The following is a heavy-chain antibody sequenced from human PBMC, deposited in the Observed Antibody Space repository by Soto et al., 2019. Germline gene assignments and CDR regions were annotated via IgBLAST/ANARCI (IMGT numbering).Heavy chain of an antibody. Sequence: PSETLSLTCADYGGSFSGYYWSWIRQPPGKGLEWIGEINHSGSTNYNPSLKSRVTISVDTSKNQFSLKLTSVTAADTAVYYCARVHVMVVAGSTFDYWGHGTLVTV. CDR2: INHSGST. J-gene: IGHJ4*01. D-gene: IGHD6-19*01. CDR3: ARVHVMVVAGSTFDY. CDR1: GGSFSGYY. V-gene: IGHV4-34*01.